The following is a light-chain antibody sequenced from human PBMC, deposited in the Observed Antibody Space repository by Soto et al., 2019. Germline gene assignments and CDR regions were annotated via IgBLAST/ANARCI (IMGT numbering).Light chain of an antibody. J-gene: IGKJ1*01. CDR1: NGGGSN. CDR2: GAS. V-gene: IGKV3-15*01. CDR3: QQYNNWPPT. Sequence: VMTQSPPTLSVSPGARAPLSCRGSNGGGSNLAWYQQKPGQAPRLLIYGASTRATGIPARFSGSGSGTEFTLTISSLQSEDFAVYYCQQYNNWPPTFGQGTKVDIK.